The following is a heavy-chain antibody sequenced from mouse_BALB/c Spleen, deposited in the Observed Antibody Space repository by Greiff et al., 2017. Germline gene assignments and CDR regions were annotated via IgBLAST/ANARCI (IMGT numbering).Heavy chain of an antibody. Sequence: VQLQQTGPELVKPGASVKISCKASGYSFTDYIMLWVKQSHGKSLEWIGNINPYYGSTSYNLKFKGKATLTVDKSSSTAYMQLNSLTSEDSAVYYCAAYYRYGYAMDYWGQGTSVTVSS. V-gene: IGHV1-39*01. CDR2: INPYYGST. J-gene: IGHJ4*01. CDR1: GYSFTDYI. D-gene: IGHD2-14*01. CDR3: AAYYRYGYAMDY.